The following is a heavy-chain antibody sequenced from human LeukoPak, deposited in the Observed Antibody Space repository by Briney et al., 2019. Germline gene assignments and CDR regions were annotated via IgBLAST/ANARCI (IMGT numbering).Heavy chain of an antibody. CDR3: ARDHAYDILTGYYHYYYGMDV. J-gene: IGHJ6*02. V-gene: IGHV3-33*01. CDR1: GFTFISYG. CDR2: IWYDGSNK. Sequence: PGGSLRLSCAASGFTFISYGMHWVRQAPGKGLGWVAVIWYDGSNKYYANSVKGRFIISRDNSKNKLYLQMNSLRAEDTAVYYCARDHAYDILTGYYHYYYGMDVWGQGTTVTVSS. D-gene: IGHD3-9*01.